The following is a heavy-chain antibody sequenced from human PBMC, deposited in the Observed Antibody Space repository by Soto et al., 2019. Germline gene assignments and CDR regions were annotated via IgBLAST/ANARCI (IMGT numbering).Heavy chain of an antibody. CDR2: ISRSGDII. Sequence: EVQLVESGGGLVQPGESLRLSCTASGFTFSSYEMYWVRQAPGKGLEWVSHISRSGDIIYYADSVKGRFTISRDNAKNSLHLQMNSLRAEDTAVYYCAGAKGELRYYYHGMDVWGQGTTVTVSS. CDR1: GFTFSSYE. D-gene: IGHD1-7*01. J-gene: IGHJ6*02. CDR3: AGAKGELRYYYHGMDV. V-gene: IGHV3-48*03.